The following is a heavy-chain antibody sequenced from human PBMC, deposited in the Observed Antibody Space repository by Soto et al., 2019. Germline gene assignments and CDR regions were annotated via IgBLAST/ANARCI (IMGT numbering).Heavy chain of an antibody. CDR2: ISDAAGSA. D-gene: IGHD4-17*01. CDR3: ARPYGGKIGDAPDL. V-gene: IGHV3-23*01. Sequence: GGSLRLSCAASGFTFRTYAMSWVRHVLGKGLEWVSTISDAAGSAYYVDSVKGWFTISRDNSKKTLYLQMNSLRAEDSAVYYCARPYGGKIGDAPDLWGQGTMVTVSS. J-gene: IGHJ3*01. CDR1: GFTFRTYA.